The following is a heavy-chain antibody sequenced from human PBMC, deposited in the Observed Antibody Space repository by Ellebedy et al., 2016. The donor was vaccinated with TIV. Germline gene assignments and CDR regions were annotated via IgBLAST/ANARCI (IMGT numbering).Heavy chain of an antibody. D-gene: IGHD3-22*01. Sequence: SETLSLTXAVYGGSFSSYYWSWIRQPAGKGLEWIGRIYTSGSTNYNPSLKSRVTMSVDTSKNQFSLKLSSVTAADTAVYYCARDDSSGYGGYFDYWGQGTLVTVSS. CDR3: ARDDSSGYGGYFDY. CDR1: GGSFSSYY. J-gene: IGHJ4*02. V-gene: IGHV4-4*07. CDR2: IYTSGST.